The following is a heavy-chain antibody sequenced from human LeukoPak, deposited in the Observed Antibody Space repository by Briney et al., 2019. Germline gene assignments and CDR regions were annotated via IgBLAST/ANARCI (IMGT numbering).Heavy chain of an antibody. CDR1: GFTLMSYA. V-gene: IGHV3-30*04. J-gene: IGHJ4*02. CDR2: VSYGGNEK. CDR3: TRAPYSSGWFDY. Sequence: PGGSLRLSCAASGFTLMSYAMHWVRQAPGKGLEWVAVVSYGGNEKYYADSVKGRFTISRDNSKNTLYLQMNSLRAEDAAVYYCTRAPYSSGWFDYWGQGTPVTVSS. D-gene: IGHD6-25*01.